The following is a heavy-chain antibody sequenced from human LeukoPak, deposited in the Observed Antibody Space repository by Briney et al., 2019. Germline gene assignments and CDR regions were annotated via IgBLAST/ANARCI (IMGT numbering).Heavy chain of an antibody. CDR2: IIPILGIA. Sequence: SVTVSFKASGGTFSSYAISWVRQAPGQGLEGMGGIIPILGIANYAQKFQGRVTITADKSTSTAYMELSSLRSEDTAVYYCARVAVPYPSHHGFDIWGQGTMVTVSS. J-gene: IGHJ3*02. CDR3: ARVAVPYPSHHGFDI. D-gene: IGHD2-2*01. V-gene: IGHV1-69*04. CDR1: GGTFSSYA.